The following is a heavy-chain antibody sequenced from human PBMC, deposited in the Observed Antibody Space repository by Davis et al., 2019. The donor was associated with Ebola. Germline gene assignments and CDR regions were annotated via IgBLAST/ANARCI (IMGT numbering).Heavy chain of an antibody. J-gene: IGHJ3*02. Sequence: GESLKISCAASGFTFSGSAMHWVRQASGKGLEWVGRIRSKTNKYATSYAESVKGRFTISRDESKNTAYLQMNSLKTEDTAVYYCTSPTGGAFDIWGQGTVVTVSS. CDR1: GFTFSGSA. D-gene: IGHD3-16*01. V-gene: IGHV3-73*01. CDR3: TSPTGGAFDI. CDR2: IRSKTNKYAT.